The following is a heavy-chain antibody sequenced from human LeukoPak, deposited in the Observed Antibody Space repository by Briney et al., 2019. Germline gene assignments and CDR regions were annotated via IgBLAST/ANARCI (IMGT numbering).Heavy chain of an antibody. CDR2: MYYSGNT. Sequence: SETLSLTCAVSGGSISSYYWTWIRQPPGKGLEWIGYMYYSGNTNYNPSLKSQVTISVDTSMIQFSLRLSSVTAADTAVYYCARGWGYFDYWGQGTLVTVSS. CDR3: ARGWGYFDY. V-gene: IGHV4-59*01. D-gene: IGHD1-26*01. CDR1: GGSISSYY. J-gene: IGHJ4*02.